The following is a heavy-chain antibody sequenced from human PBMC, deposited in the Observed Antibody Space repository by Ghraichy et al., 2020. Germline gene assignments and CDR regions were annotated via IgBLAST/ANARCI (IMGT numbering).Heavy chain of an antibody. Sequence: SETLSLTCTVSGGSISSSSYYWGWIRQPPGKGLEWIGSIYYSGSTYYNPSLKSRVTISVDTSKNQFSLKLSSVTAADTAVYYCARPGEFDPEAFDIWGQGTMVTVSS. CDR2: IYYSGST. CDR1: GGSISSSSYY. J-gene: IGHJ3*02. D-gene: IGHD3-16*01. V-gene: IGHV4-39*01. CDR3: ARPGEFDPEAFDI.